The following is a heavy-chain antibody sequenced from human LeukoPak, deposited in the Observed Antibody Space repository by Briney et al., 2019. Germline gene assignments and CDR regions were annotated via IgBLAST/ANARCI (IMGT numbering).Heavy chain of an antibody. V-gene: IGHV4-31*11. CDR2: IYYSGST. CDR1: GGSISSGGYY. D-gene: IGHD3-10*01. Sequence: SETLSLTCAVSGGSISSGGYYWSWIRQHPGKGLEWIGYIYYSGSTNYNPSLKSRVTISVDTSKNQFSLKLSSVTAADTAVYYCAREGDDAFDIWGQGTMVTVSS. CDR3: AREGDDAFDI. J-gene: IGHJ3*02.